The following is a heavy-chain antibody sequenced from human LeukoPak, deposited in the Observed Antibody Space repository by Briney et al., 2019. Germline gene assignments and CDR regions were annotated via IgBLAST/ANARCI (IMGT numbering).Heavy chain of an antibody. CDR2: IYTSGST. D-gene: IGHD5-18*01. Sequence: SETLSLTCTVSGGSISSSSYNWGCIRQPPGKGLEWIGRIYTSGSTNYNPSLKSRVTMSVDTSKNQFSLKLSSVTAADTAVYYCARDNRLVDTAMDTANYFDYWGQGTLVTVSS. V-gene: IGHV4-39*07. J-gene: IGHJ4*02. CDR3: ARDNRLVDTAMDTANYFDY. CDR1: GGSISSSSYN.